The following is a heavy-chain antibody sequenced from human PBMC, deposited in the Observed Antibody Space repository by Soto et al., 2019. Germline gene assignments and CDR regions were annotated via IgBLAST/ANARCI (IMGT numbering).Heavy chain of an antibody. V-gene: IGHV4-34*01. CDR2: VYHSGDT. Sequence: VHLQQWGAGLLRPSETLSLTCTVSGESFGAYYWSWIRQSPGKGLEWIGEVYHSGDTKYNPSLKSRVTTSEDPSKNQFSLRITSMTAADTGVYYCARGFSNSVTTRFDSWGQGTLVTVSS. CDR3: ARGFSNSVTTRFDS. D-gene: IGHD4-17*01. CDR1: GESFGAYY. J-gene: IGHJ4*02.